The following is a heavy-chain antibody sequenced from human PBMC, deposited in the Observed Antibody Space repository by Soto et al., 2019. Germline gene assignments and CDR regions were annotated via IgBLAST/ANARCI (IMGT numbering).Heavy chain of an antibody. CDR2: INYSGNT. CDR1: GYTFTTYG. J-gene: IGHJ6*02. D-gene: IGHD5-18*01. Sequence: QVQLVQSGAEVKKPGASVKVSCKASGYTFTTYGIGWVRQAPGQGLEWMGWINYSGNTNYAQKFQGRGTLTTDTSTSTAYMELRSLRSDDTAVYYCARDRGGGYSYGYGYYYYGMDVWGQGTTVTVSS. V-gene: IGHV1-18*04. CDR3: ARDRGGGYSYGYGYYYYGMDV.